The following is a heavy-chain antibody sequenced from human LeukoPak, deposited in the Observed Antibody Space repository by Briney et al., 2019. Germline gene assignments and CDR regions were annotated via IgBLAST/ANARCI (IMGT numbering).Heavy chain of an antibody. Sequence: GGSLRLSCAASGFTFSSYAMSWVRQAPGKGLEWVSAISGSGGSTYYADSVKGRFTISRDNAKNSLYLQMNSLRDEDTAVYYCARGKSGWYFSVDYRGQGTLVTVSS. CDR2: ISGSGGST. V-gene: IGHV3-23*01. CDR3: ARGKSGWYFSVDY. D-gene: IGHD6-19*01. CDR1: GFTFSSYA. J-gene: IGHJ4*02.